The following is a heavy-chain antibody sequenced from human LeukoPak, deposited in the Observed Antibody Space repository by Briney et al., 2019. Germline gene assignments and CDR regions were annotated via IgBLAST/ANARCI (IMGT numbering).Heavy chain of an antibody. V-gene: IGHV4-39*02. Sequence: SETLSLTCTVSGGSLSSSSYYWGWVRQPPGKGLEWIGNIYYSGSTYYNPSLKSRLTISLDTSQRHFSLRLSSVTAADTASYYCTRGSYDVLTGYSALGEYWGQGTLVTVSS. D-gene: IGHD3-9*01. CDR1: GGSLSSSSYY. CDR3: TRGSYDVLTGYSALGEY. CDR2: IYYSGST. J-gene: IGHJ4*02.